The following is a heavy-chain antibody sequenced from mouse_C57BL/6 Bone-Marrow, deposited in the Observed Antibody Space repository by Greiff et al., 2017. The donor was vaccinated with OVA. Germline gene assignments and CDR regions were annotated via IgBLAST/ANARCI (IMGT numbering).Heavy chain of an antibody. Sequence: QVQLQQSGAELVRPGASVKLSCKASGYTFTDYYINWVKQRPGQGLEWIARIYPGSGNTYYNEKFKGKATLTAEKSSSTAYMQLSSLTSEDSAVYFCARSEGYGNLYAMDYWGQGTSVTVSS. CDR3: ARSEGYGNLYAMDY. CDR1: GYTFTDYY. V-gene: IGHV1-76*01. J-gene: IGHJ4*01. CDR2: IYPGSGNT. D-gene: IGHD2-1*01.